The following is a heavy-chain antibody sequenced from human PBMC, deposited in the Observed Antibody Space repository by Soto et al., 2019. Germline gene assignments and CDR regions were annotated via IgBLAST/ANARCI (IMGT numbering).Heavy chain of an antibody. CDR2: ISYDGSNK. D-gene: IGHD6-19*01. CDR3: VRDQWLVIFDY. CDR1: GFTFGSYA. Sequence: QVQLVESGGGVVQPGRSLRLACAASGFTFGSYAMHWVRQAPGKGLEWVAVISYDGSNKYYADSVKGRFTISRDNSKNTLYLQMNSLRAEDPAVSYCVRDQWLVIFDYWGQGSLVTVSS. J-gene: IGHJ4*02. V-gene: IGHV3-30-3*01.